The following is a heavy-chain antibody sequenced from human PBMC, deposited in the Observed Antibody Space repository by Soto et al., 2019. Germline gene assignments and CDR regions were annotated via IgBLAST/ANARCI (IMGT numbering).Heavy chain of an antibody. CDR2: IYNSGV. D-gene: IGHD2-15*01. J-gene: IGHJ5*02. CDR3: ARQPTGFPAAMAP. V-gene: IGHV4-39*01. Sequence: SVACSVGSDCSSRRSSYRDCILQPPGKGLEWIGSIYNSGVDYNPSLKSRVTISVDTSKTQFSLRLTSVTAADTSLYYFARQPTGFPAAMAPWGHGT. CDR1: SDCSSRRSSY.